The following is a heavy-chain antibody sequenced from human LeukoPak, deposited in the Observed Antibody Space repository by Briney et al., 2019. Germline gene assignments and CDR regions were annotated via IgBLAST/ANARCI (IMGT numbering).Heavy chain of an antibody. D-gene: IGHD6-19*01. J-gene: IGHJ4*02. CDR1: GFTFSNYW. CDR3: ARSIAVAGAFDY. V-gene: IGHV3-53*01. CDR2: IYSGGST. Sequence: GGSLRLSCAGSGFTFSNYWMNWVRQAPGKGLEWVSVIYSGGSTYYADSVKGRFTISRDNSKNTLYLQMNSLRAEDTAVYYCARSIAVAGAFDYWGQGTLVTVSS.